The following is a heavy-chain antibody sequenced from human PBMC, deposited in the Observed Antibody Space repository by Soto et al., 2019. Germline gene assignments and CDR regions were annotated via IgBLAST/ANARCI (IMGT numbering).Heavy chain of an antibody. CDR2: ISYDGSNK. J-gene: IGHJ4*02. V-gene: IGHV3-30*18. Sequence: QVQLVESGGGVVQPGRSLRLSCAASGFTFSSYGMHWVRQAPGKGLEWVAVISYDGSNKYYADSVKGRFTISRDNSKNTMYLQMNSLSAEDTAVYYCAKEYGSLHIVVVTAIPYFDYWGQGTLVTVSS. CDR3: AKEYGSLHIVVVTAIPYFDY. D-gene: IGHD2-21*02. CDR1: GFTFSSYG.